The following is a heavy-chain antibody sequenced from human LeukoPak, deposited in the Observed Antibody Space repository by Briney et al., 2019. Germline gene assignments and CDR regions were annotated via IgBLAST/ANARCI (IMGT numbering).Heavy chain of an antibody. V-gene: IGHV4-34*01. Sequence: PSETPSLTCAVYGGSFSGYYWSWIRQPPGKGLEWIGEINHSGSTNYNPSLKSRVTISVDMSKNQFSLKLSSVTAADTAVYYCARGPGGWPGRYYGMDVWGQGTTVTVSS. D-gene: IGHD6-19*01. CDR3: ARGPGGWPGRYYGMDV. J-gene: IGHJ6*02. CDR2: INHSGST. CDR1: GGSFSGYY.